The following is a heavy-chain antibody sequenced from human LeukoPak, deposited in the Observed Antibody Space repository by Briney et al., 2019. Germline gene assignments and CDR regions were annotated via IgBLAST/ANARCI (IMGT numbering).Heavy chain of an antibody. Sequence: GGSLRLSCAASGFTLSSYAMSWVRQGPGKGLEWVTFIRYDGSNQYYADSVKGRFTISRDNSKNTVYLQMNSLRAEDTAVYYCAKTLWGLTLLSSDHWGQGTLVTVSS. CDR2: IRYDGSNQ. D-gene: IGHD3-16*01. CDR3: AKTLWGLTLLSSDH. V-gene: IGHV3-30*02. CDR1: GFTLSSYA. J-gene: IGHJ4*02.